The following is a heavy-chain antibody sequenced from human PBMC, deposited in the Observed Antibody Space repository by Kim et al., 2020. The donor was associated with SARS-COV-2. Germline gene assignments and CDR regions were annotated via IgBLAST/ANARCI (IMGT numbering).Heavy chain of an antibody. D-gene: IGHD2-15*01. Sequence: SETLSLTCAVYGGSFSGYYWTWIRQPPGTGLEWVGEMNHSGSTKYNPSLKSRGTISLDTSKNQFPLTLSPVTAADTAVYYCARESDYSADYWGQGTLVTASS. CDR2: MNHSGST. CDR3: ARESDYSADY. CDR1: GGSFSGYY. J-gene: IGHJ4*02. V-gene: IGHV4-34*01.